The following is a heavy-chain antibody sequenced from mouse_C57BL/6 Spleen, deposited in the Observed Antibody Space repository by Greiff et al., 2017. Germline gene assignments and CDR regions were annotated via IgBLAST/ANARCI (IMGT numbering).Heavy chain of an antibody. Sequence: QVQLQQPGAELVKPGASVKLSCKASGYTFTSYWMHWVKQRPGRGLEWIGRIDPNSGGTKYNEKFKSKATLTVDKPSSTAYWQLSILTSEDSAVVYCASFYYGSSRYWYFEGWGTGTTVTVAS. CDR2: IDPNSGGT. V-gene: IGHV1-72*01. J-gene: IGHJ1*03. CDR3: ASFYYGSSRYWYFEG. CDR1: GYTFTSYW. D-gene: IGHD1-1*01.